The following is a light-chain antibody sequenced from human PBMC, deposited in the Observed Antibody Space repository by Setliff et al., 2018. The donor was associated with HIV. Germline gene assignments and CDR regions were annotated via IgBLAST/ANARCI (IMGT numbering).Light chain of an antibody. J-gene: IGLJ2*01. Sequence: QSALAQPAPVSGSPGQSITISCTGTSSDVGGYNYVSWYQQHPDKAPKLIIYDVTKRPSGVSNHFSGSKSDNTASLTISGLQAEDEADYYCSSYTSRTTVVFGGGT. V-gene: IGLV2-14*03. CDR3: SSYTSRTTVV. CDR2: DVT. CDR1: SSDVGGYNY.